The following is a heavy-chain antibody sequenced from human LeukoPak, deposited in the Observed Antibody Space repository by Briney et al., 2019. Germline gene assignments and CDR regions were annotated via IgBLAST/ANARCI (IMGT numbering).Heavy chain of an antibody. Sequence: SETLSLTCTVSGGSISSYYWSWIRQPAGKGLEWIGRIYTSGSTNYNPSLKSRVTMSVDTFKNQFSLKLSSVTAADTAVYYCARDRDSSGYYDYWGQGTLVTVSS. CDR2: IYTSGST. CDR3: ARDRDSSGYYDY. J-gene: IGHJ4*02. D-gene: IGHD3-22*01. V-gene: IGHV4-4*07. CDR1: GGSISSYY.